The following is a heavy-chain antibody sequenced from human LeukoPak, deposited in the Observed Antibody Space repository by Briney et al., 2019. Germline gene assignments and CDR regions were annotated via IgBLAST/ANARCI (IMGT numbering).Heavy chain of an antibody. CDR3: ARAAPVGYCSSTSCYGEYFDY. Sequence: PGGSLRLSCAASGFTFSSYSMSWVRQAPGKGLEWVSSISSSSSYIYYADSVKGRFTISRDNAKDSLYPQMNSLRAEDTAVYYCARAAPVGYCSSTSCYGEYFDYWGQGTLVTVSS. CDR2: ISSSSSYI. J-gene: IGHJ4*02. D-gene: IGHD2-2*03. V-gene: IGHV3-21*01. CDR1: GFTFSSYS.